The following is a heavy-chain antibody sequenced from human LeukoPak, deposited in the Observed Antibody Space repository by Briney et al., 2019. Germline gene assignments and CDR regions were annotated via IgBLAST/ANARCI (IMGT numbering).Heavy chain of an antibody. Sequence: GGSLRLSCAASGFTFSSYSMNWVRQAPGKGLEWVSSISSSSSYIYYADSVKGRFTISRDNAKNSLYLQMNSLRAEDTAVYYCARALGYCSSASCYYFDNWGQGTLVTVSS. J-gene: IGHJ4*02. CDR2: ISSSSSYI. V-gene: IGHV3-21*01. D-gene: IGHD2-2*01. CDR3: ARALGYCSSASCYYFDN. CDR1: GFTFSSYS.